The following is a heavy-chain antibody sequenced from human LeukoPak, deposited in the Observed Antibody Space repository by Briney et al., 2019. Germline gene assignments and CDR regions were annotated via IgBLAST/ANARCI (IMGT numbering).Heavy chain of an antibody. D-gene: IGHD6-13*01. CDR1: GDSVSSNSAA. CDR3: ARVGSSSWSSFDY. J-gene: IGHJ4*02. CDR2: TYYRSKWYN. Sequence: SQTLSLTCAISGDSVSSNSAAWNRIRQSPSRGLEWLGRTYYRSKWYNDYAVSVKSRITINPDTSKNQFSLQLNSVTPEDTAVYYCARVGSSSWSSFDYWGQGTLVTVSS. V-gene: IGHV6-1*01.